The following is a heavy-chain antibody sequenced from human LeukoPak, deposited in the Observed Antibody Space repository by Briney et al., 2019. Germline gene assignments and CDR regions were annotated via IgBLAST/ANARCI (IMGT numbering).Heavy chain of an antibody. D-gene: IGHD6-13*01. V-gene: IGHV4-59*01. Sequence: PSETLSLTCTVSGGSISSYYWSWIRQPPGKGLGWIGYIYYSGSTNYNPSLKSRVTISVDTSKNQFSLRLSSVTAADTAVYYCARAPKPSGSSSLVRWFDPWGQGTLVTVSS. CDR3: ARAPKPSGSSSLVRWFDP. CDR1: GGSISSYY. J-gene: IGHJ5*02. CDR2: IYYSGST.